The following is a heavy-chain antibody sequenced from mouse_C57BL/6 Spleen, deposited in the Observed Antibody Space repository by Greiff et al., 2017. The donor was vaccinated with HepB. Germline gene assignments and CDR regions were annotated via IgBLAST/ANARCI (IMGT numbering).Heavy chain of an antibody. CDR3: AIRGGNYNYAMDY. D-gene: IGHD2-1*01. CDR1: GYTFTDYY. CDR2: INPYNGGT. J-gene: IGHJ4*01. Sequence: VQLKQSGPVLVKPGASVKMSCKASGYTFTDYYMNWVKQSHGKSLEWIGVINPYNGGTSYNQKFKGKATLTVDKSSSTAYMELNSLTSEDSAVYYCAIRGGNYNYAMDYWGQGTSVTGSS. V-gene: IGHV1-19*01.